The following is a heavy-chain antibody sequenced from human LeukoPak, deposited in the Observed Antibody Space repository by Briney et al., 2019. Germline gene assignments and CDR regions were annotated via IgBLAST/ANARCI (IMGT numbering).Heavy chain of an antibody. CDR1: GYTFTGYY. V-gene: IGHV1-2*02. CDR3: ARASGSYWWFDS. J-gene: IGHJ5*01. CDR2: INPNSGGT. Sequence: EASVKVSCKASGYTFTGYYMHWVRQAPGQGLEWMGWINPNSGGTNYAQKFLGRVTMTRDTSISTVYMELSRLRSDDTAVYYCARASGSYWWFDSWGQGTLVTVSS. D-gene: IGHD1-26*01.